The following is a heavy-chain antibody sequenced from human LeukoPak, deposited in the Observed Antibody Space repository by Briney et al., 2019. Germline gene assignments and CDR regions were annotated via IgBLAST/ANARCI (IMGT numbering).Heavy chain of an antibody. CDR3: SRQTVSCHDY. D-gene: IGHD2-21*02. V-gene: IGHV3-73*01. CDR2: VRNAADGYAT. Sequence: GGSLRLSCEGSGFTFSGSHMHWVRQAPGKGLEWVGHVRNAADGYATAYGASVKGRFTISRDDSNNMVYLQMNSLKTEDSAVYCCSRQTVSCHDYWGQGTLVTVSS. CDR1: GFTFSGSH. J-gene: IGHJ4*02.